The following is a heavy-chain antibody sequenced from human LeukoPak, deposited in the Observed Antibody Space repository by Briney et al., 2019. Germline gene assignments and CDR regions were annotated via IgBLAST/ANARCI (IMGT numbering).Heavy chain of an antibody. J-gene: IGHJ4*02. V-gene: IGHV4-34*01. CDR2: INHSGST. D-gene: IGHD4-23*01. Sequence: SETLSLTCAVYGGSFSGYYRSWIRQPPGKGLDWIGEINHSGSTNYNPSLKSRVTISVDTSKNQFSLKLSSVTAADTAVYYCARGATPSDTVVPFDYWGQGTLVTVSS. CDR1: GGSFSGYY. CDR3: ARGATPSDTVVPFDY.